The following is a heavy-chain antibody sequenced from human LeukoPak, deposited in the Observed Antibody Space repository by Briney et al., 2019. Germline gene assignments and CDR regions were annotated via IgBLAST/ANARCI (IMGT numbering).Heavy chain of an antibody. J-gene: IGHJ3*02. CDR3: ARGLVDDSSGYYALGAFDI. D-gene: IGHD3-22*01. CDR2: IHHSGST. V-gene: IGHV4-34*01. Sequence: SETLSLTCAVYVGSFSGYSWGWIRQPPGKGLEWIGEIHHSGSTNYNPSLKSRVTISVDTSKNQFSLKLSSVTAADTAVYYCARGLVDDSSGYYALGAFDIWGQGTMVTVSS. CDR1: VGSFSGYS.